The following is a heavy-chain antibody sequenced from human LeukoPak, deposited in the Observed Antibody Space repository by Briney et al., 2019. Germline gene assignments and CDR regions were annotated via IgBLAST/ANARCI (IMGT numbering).Heavy chain of an antibody. CDR1: GGTFSNYA. CDR3: ARDGSGSYYSPLWV. V-gene: IGHV1-69*13. CDR2: IIPIFGTG. D-gene: IGHD3-10*01. J-gene: IGHJ4*02. Sequence: GASVKVSRKASGGTFSNYAISWVRQAPGQGLEWMGGIIPIFGTGNYAQKFQGRVTITADESTSTAYMELSSLRSEDTAVYYCARDGSGSYYSPLWVWCQGTLVTVSS.